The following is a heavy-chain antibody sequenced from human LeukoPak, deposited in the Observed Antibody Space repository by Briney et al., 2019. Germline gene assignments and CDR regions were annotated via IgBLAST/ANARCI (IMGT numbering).Heavy chain of an antibody. CDR3: AKLRKVPYDSSGLYYFDY. CDR2: ISSSSSYI. Sequence: GGSLRLSCAASGFTFSSYSMNWVRQAPGKGLEWVSSISSSSSYIYYADSVKGRFTISRDNSKNTLYLQMNSLRAEDTAVYYCAKLRKVPYDSSGLYYFDYWGQGTLVTVSS. D-gene: IGHD3-22*01. V-gene: IGHV3-21*04. J-gene: IGHJ4*02. CDR1: GFTFSSYS.